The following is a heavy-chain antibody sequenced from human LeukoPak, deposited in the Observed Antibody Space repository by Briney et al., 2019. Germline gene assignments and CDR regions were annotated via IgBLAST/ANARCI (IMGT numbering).Heavy chain of an antibody. CDR1: GFTFSDYG. V-gene: IGHV3-11*04. J-gene: IGHJ4*02. D-gene: IGHD3-22*01. Sequence: GGSLRLSCAASGFTFSDYGMSWIRQAPGKGLEWVSYISSGGSTIYYADSVKGRFTISRDNAKNSLYLQINSLRAEDTAVYYCARDIYYYDSSGYYFPGGSDYWGQGTLVTVSS. CDR2: ISSGGSTI. CDR3: ARDIYYYDSSGYYFPGGSDY.